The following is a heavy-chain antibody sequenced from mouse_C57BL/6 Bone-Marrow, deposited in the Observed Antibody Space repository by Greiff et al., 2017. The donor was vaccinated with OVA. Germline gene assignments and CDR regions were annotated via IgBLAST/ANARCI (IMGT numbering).Heavy chain of an antibody. J-gene: IGHJ2*01. CDR3: ARSKSYDGYYFAY. V-gene: IGHV1-63*01. CDR1: GYTFTNYW. D-gene: IGHD2-3*01. Sequence: QVQLQQSGAELVRPGTSVKMSCKASGYTFTNYWIGWAKQRPGHGLEWIGDIYPGGGYTNYNEKFKGKATLTADKSSSTAYMQFSSLTSEDSAIYYCARSKSYDGYYFAYWGQGTTLTVSS. CDR2: IYPGGGYT.